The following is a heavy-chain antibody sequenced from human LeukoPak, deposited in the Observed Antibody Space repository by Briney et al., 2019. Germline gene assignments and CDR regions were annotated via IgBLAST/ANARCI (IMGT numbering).Heavy chain of an antibody. J-gene: IGHJ3*02. Sequence: GGSLRLSCAASGFTVNSNFMNWVRQAPGKGREWVASVKQDGSEKYYVDSVKGRFTISRDNAKNSLYLQMNSLRAEDTAVYYCARGSSNTFDIWGQGTMVTVSS. CDR3: ARGSSNTFDI. CDR2: VKQDGSEK. CDR1: GFTVNSNF. V-gene: IGHV3-7*01. D-gene: IGHD6-6*01.